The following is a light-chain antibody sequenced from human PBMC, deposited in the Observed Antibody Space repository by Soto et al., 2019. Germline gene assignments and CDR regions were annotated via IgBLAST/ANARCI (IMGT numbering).Light chain of an antibody. CDR3: QAWGSGVKV. CDR2: LNSDGSH. Sequence: QPVLTQSPSVSASLGASVKLTCTLSSGHSSYAIAWHQQQPEKGPRYLMKLNSDGSHNKGDGIPDRFSGSSSGAERYLTISSLQSEDEADYYCQAWGSGVKVFGGGTQLTVL. CDR1: SGHSSYA. V-gene: IGLV4-69*01. J-gene: IGLJ2*01.